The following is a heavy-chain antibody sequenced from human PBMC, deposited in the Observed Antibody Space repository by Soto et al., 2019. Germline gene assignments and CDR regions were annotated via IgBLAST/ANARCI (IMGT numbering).Heavy chain of an antibody. CDR3: AKDIRSGIPAAGPGY. Sequence: GGSLRLSCAASGFTFDDYTMHWVRQAPGKGLEWVSLISWDGGSTYYADSVKGRFTISRDNSKNSLYLQMNSLRTEDTALYYCAKDIRSGIPAAGPGYWGQGTLVTVSS. D-gene: IGHD6-13*01. CDR2: ISWDGGST. CDR1: GFTFDDYT. J-gene: IGHJ4*02. V-gene: IGHV3-43*01.